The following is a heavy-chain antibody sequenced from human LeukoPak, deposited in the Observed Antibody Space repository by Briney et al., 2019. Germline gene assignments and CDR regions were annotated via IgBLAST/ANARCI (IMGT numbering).Heavy chain of an antibody. Sequence: GGSLRLSCAASGFTFSSYVMHWVRQAPGKGLEWVSAISGSGASTYFADSVKGRFTISRDASKNTLYLQMNSLRADDTAVYYCAKASYYDSSGPVGFFDYWGQGTLVTVSS. CDR2: ISGSGAST. V-gene: IGHV3-23*01. CDR3: AKASYYDSSGPVGFFDY. CDR1: GFTFSSYV. D-gene: IGHD3-22*01. J-gene: IGHJ4*02.